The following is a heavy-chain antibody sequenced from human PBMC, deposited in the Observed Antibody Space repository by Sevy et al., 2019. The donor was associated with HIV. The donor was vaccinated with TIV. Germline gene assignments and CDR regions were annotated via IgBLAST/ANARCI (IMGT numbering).Heavy chain of an antibody. CDR3: AKDGNLGGAFDI. CDR2: ISYDGSNK. J-gene: IGHJ3*02. D-gene: IGHD3-10*01. V-gene: IGHV3-30*18. CDR1: EFTFSSYG. Sequence: GGSLRLSCAASEFTFSSYGMHWVRQAPGKGLEWVAVISYDGSNKYYADSVKGRFTISRDNSKNTLYLQMNSLRAEDTAVYYCAKDGNLGGAFDIWGQGTMVTVSS.